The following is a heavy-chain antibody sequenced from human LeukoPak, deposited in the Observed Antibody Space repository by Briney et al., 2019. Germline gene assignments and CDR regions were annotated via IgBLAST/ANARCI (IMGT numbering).Heavy chain of an antibody. V-gene: IGHV1-18*04. CDR3: ARGRWDILTGYYTPYYFDY. D-gene: IGHD3-9*01. CDR1: GYTFTSYG. Sequence: ASVKVSCKASGYTFTSYGISWVRQAPGQGLEWMGWISAYNGNTNYAQKLQGRVTMTTDTSTSTAYMELGSLRSDDTAVYYCARGRWDILTGYYTPYYFDYWGQGTLVTVSS. CDR2: ISAYNGNT. J-gene: IGHJ4*02.